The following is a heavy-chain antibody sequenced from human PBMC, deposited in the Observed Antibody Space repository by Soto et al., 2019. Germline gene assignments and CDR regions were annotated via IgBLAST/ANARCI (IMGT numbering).Heavy chain of an antibody. Sequence: PSETLSLTCTVSGGSISSYYWSWIRQPPGKGLEWIGYIYYSGSTNYNPSLKSRVTISVDTSKNQLSLKLSSVTAADTAVYYSARVGSSWSRYFDYWGQGTLVTVS. CDR1: GGSISSYY. CDR3: ARVGSSWSRYFDY. D-gene: IGHD6-13*01. V-gene: IGHV4-59*01. J-gene: IGHJ4*02. CDR2: IYYSGST.